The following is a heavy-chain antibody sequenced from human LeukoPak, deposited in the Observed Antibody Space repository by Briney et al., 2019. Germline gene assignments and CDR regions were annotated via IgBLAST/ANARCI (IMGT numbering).Heavy chain of an antibody. CDR3: ARDGTYTDYDPDFDI. CDR2: IKQDGSEK. CDR1: GFTFSRFW. Sequence: PGGSLRLSCAASGFTFSRFWMSWVRQAPGKGLEWVANIKQDGSEKYYVDSVKGPFTISRDNAKNSLYLQMNSLRAEDTAVFYCARDGTYTDYDPDFDIWGQGTLVTVSS. D-gene: IGHD5-12*01. V-gene: IGHV3-7*04. J-gene: IGHJ4*02.